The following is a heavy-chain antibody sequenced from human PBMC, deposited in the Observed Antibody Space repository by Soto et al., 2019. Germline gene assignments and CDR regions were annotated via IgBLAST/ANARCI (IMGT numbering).Heavy chain of an antibody. CDR2: ISSSSDYI. Sequence: EVPLVESGGGLVKPGGSLRLSCAASGFTFSTYSMNWVRQAPGKGLEWVSSISSSSDYIYYADSVKGRFTISRDNAKNSLYLQMNSLSDEDTAVYYCASGGTTGTTATNWFDPWGQGTLVTVSS. D-gene: IGHD1-1*01. CDR1: GFTFSTYS. V-gene: IGHV3-21*01. CDR3: ASGGTTGTTATNWFDP. J-gene: IGHJ5*02.